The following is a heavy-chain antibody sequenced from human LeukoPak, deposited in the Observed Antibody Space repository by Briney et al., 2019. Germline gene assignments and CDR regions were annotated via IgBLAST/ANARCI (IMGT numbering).Heavy chain of an antibody. J-gene: IGHJ4*02. D-gene: IGHD2-2*01. CDR2: INPNSGGT. Sequence: ASVKVSCKASGYTFTGYYMHWVRQAPGQGLEWMGWINPNSGGTNYAQKFQGRVTMTRDTSISTAYMELSRLRSDDTAVYYCAKTSTSLNYFDYWGQGTLVTVSS. V-gene: IGHV1-2*02. CDR3: AKTSTSLNYFDY. CDR1: GYTFTGYY.